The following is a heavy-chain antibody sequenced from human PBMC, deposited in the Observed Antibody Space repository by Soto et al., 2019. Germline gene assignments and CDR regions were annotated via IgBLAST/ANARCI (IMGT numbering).Heavy chain of an antibody. CDR2: IYYSGST. CDR3: ARARPPGPYDAFDI. J-gene: IGHJ3*02. Sequence: SETLSLTCTVSGGSISSYYWSWIRQPPGKGLEWIGYIYYSGSTNYNPSLKSRVTISVDTSKNQFSLKLSSVTAADTAVYYCARARPPGPYDAFDIWGQGTMVTVS. V-gene: IGHV4-59*01. CDR1: GGSISSYY.